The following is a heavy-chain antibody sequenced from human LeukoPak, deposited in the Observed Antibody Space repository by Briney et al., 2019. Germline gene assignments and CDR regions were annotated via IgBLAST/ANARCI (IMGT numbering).Heavy chain of an antibody. CDR1: GFTFSSYA. CDR3: AKGEYYYGPAASTDY. D-gene: IGHD3-10*01. J-gene: IGHJ4*02. Sequence: GGSLRLSCAASGFTFSSYAMSRVRQAPGKGLEWVSAISGSGGSTYYADSVKGRFTISRDNSKNTLYLQMNSLRAEDTAVYYCAKGEYYYGPAASTDYWGQGTLVTVSS. V-gene: IGHV3-23*01. CDR2: ISGSGGST.